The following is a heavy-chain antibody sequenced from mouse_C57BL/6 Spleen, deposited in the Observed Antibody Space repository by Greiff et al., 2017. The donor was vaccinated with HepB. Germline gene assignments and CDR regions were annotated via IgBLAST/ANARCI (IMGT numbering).Heavy chain of an antibody. D-gene: IGHD2-1*01. CDR3: AREGYYGNYPYAMDY. J-gene: IGHJ4*01. CDR2: ISDGGSYT. V-gene: IGHV5-4*01. CDR1: GFTFSSYA. Sequence: EVMLVESGGGLVKPGGSLKLSCAASGFTFSSYAMSWVRQTPEKRLEWVATISDGGSYTYYPDNVKGRFTISRDNAKNNLYLQMSHLKSEDTAMYYCAREGYYGNYPYAMDYWGQGTSVTVSS.